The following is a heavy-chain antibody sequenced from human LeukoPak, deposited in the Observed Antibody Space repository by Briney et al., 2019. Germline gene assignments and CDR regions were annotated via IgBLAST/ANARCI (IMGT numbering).Heavy chain of an antibody. V-gene: IGHV4-4*09. Sequence: SETLSLTCAVYGGSFSGYYWSWIRQPPGRGLEWIGYIYSSGNTNYNPSLKSRVTISVGTSKKQHSLKLTSVTAADTAVYYCAIHTNVDISSFMDVWGKGTTVTVSS. CDR1: GGSFSGYY. J-gene: IGHJ6*03. CDR2: IYSSGNT. D-gene: IGHD2-8*01. CDR3: AIHTNVDISSFMDV.